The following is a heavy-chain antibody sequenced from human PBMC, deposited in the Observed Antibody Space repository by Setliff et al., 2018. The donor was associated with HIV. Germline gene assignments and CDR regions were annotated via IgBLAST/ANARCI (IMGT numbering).Heavy chain of an antibody. J-gene: IGHJ5*02. CDR3: ARAPLSGGSFGWFDP. D-gene: IGHD2-15*01. V-gene: IGHV4-59*12. CDR2: IYYSGST. CDR1: GGSISSNY. Sequence: SETLSLTCTVPGGSISSNYWSWMRQPPGKGLEWIGHIYYSGSTNYIPSLKSRVTISLDTSKNQFSLKLSSVTAADTAVYYCARAPLSGGSFGWFDPWGQGTLVTVSS.